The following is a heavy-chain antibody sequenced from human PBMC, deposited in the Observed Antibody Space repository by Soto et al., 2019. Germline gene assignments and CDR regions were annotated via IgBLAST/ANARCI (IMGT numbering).Heavy chain of an antibody. V-gene: IGHV1-46*01. CDR3: AGIGYCSGGSCYGYGMDV. CDR1: GYTFSSYY. D-gene: IGHD2-15*01. Sequence: ASVKVSCKASGYTFSSYYMHWVRQAPGQGLEWMGIINPSGGSTSYAQKFQGRVTMTRDTSTSTVYMELSSLRSEDTAVYYCAGIGYCSGGSCYGYGMDVWGQGTTVTVSS. CDR2: INPSGGST. J-gene: IGHJ6*02.